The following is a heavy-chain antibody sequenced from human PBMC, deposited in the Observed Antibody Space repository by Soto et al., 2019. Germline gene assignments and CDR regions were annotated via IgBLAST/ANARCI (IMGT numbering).Heavy chain of an antibody. Sequence: QVQLAQSGAEMKEPGASVKVSCKASGYTFTSYRMHWVRQAPGQGLDWMGIIKPSDGTTTYAHKFRGRVTMTSDTSTRTVYMELSGLTSEDTAVYYCAACCSGGSCNTFPINLWGQGTLVTVSS. CDR2: IKPSDGTT. V-gene: IGHV1-46*01. CDR1: GYTFTSYR. J-gene: IGHJ5*02. D-gene: IGHD2-15*01. CDR3: AACCSGGSCNTFPINL.